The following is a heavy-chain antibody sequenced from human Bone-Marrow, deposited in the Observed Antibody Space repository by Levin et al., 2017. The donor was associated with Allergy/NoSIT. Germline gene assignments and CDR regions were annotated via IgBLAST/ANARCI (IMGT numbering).Heavy chain of an antibody. CDR2: IWYDGSNK. J-gene: IGHJ4*02. V-gene: IGHV3-33*01. Sequence: LSLTCAASGFTFSSYGMHWVRQAPGKGLEWVAVIWYDGSNKYYADSVKGRFTISRDNSKNTLYLQMNSLRAEDTAVYYCARSWRWLVPFDYWGQGTLVTVSS. CDR3: ARSWRWLVPFDY. CDR1: GFTFSSYG. D-gene: IGHD6-19*01.